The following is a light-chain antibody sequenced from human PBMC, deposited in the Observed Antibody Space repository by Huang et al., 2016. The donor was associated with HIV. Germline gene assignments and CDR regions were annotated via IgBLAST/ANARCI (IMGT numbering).Light chain of an antibody. CDR2: DAS. CDR1: QSVSSY. CDR3: QQRSNWPR. Sequence: EIVLTQSPATLSLSPGERATLSCRASQSVSSYLAWYQQKTGQAPRLLIYDASNRATGIPARFSGSGSGTDFTLTISSLEPEDFAVYYCQQRSNWPRFGQGTKVEIK. V-gene: IGKV3-11*01. J-gene: IGKJ1*01.